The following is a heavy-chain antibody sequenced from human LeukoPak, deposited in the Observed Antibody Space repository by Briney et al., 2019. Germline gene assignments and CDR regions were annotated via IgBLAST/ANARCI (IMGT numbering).Heavy chain of an antibody. J-gene: IGHJ4*02. V-gene: IGHV4-59*01. CDR2: ICYSGST. CDR3: ARNVSPQLVLDY. Sequence: SETLSLTCTVSGGSISSYYWSWIRQPPGKGLEWIGYICYSGSTNYNPSLKSRVNISVDTSKNQFSLKLSSVTAADTAVYYCARNVSPQLVLDYWGQGTLVTVSS. CDR1: GGSISSYY. D-gene: IGHD6-13*01.